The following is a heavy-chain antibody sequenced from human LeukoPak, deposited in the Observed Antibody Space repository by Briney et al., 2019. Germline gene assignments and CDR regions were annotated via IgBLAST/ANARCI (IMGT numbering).Heavy chain of an antibody. CDR3: ARGLYYYDSSGYYYGDAFDI. D-gene: IGHD3-22*01. Sequence: SETLSLTCAVYGGSFSGHYWSWIRQPPGKGLEWIGEINHSGSTNYNPSLKSRVTISVDTSENQFSLKLSSVTAADTAVYYFARGLYYYDSSGYYYGDAFDIWGQGTMVTVSS. J-gene: IGHJ3*02. V-gene: IGHV4-34*01. CDR2: INHSGST. CDR1: GGSFSGHY.